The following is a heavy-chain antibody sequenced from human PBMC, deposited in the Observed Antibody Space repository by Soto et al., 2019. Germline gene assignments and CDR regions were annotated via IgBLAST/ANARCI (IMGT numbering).Heavy chain of an antibody. V-gene: IGHV1-18*01. CDR2: ISANNDHT. J-gene: IGHJ4*02. Sequence: QVQLVQSGAEVKKPGASVKVSCKASGYTLNTYGITWVRQAPGQGLEWMGWISANNDHTNYPQKLQGKVTMTTDTATSTAYMEPRPLTSYDSAVYYCARGTSFDYWGQGTLVTVS. CDR1: GYTLNTYG. CDR3: ARGTSFDY.